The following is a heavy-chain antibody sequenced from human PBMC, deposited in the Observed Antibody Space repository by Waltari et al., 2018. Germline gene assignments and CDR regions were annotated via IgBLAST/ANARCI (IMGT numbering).Heavy chain of an antibody. CDR3: ARGGYSYGPTNY. Sequence: EVQLVDSGRGLVKPGGSLRRSCASLGFTCCISSLIWVRQAPGKGLEWVSSISSSISYIYYSDSVKGRFTISRDNAKNSLYLQMNSLRAEDTAVYYCARGGYSYGPTNYWGQGTLVTVSS. CDR2: ISSSISYI. CDR1: GFTCCISS. V-gene: IGHV3-21*01. J-gene: IGHJ4*02. D-gene: IGHD5-18*01.